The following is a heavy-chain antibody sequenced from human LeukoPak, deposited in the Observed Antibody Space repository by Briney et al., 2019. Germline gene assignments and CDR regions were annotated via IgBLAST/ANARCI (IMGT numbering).Heavy chain of an antibody. J-gene: IGHJ3*02. V-gene: IGHV4-39*02. CDR3: ARDLLYATMIVVVTPVAFDI. D-gene: IGHD3-22*01. Sequence: SETLSLTCTVSGGSISSSSYYWGWIRQPPGKGLEWIGSIYYSGSTYYNPSLKSRVTISVDTSKNQFSLKLSSVTAADTAVYYCARDLLYATMIVVVTPVAFDIWGQGTMVTVSS. CDR2: IYYSGST. CDR1: GGSISSSSYY.